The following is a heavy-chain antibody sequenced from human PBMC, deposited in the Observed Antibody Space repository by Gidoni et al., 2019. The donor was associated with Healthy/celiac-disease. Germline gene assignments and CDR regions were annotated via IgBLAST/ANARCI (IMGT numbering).Heavy chain of an antibody. Sequence: QVQLQESGPGLVKPSETLSLTCTVPGGPVSSGSYYWSWIRQPPGKGLEWIGYIYYSGSTNYNPSLKSRVTISVDTSKNQFSLKLSSVTAADTAVYYCARVGGGNTPDYWGQGTLVTVSS. CDR2: IYYSGST. J-gene: IGHJ4*02. D-gene: IGHD2-15*01. CDR1: GGPVSSGSYY. CDR3: ARVGGGNTPDY. V-gene: IGHV4-61*01.